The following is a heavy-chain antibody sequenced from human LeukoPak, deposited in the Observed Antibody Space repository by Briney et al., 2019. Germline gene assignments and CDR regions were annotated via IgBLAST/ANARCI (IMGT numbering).Heavy chain of an antibody. CDR1: GGSISSGDYY. J-gene: IGHJ5*02. Sequence: PSETLSLTCTVSGGSISSGDYYWSWLRQPPGKGLEWIGYIYYSGSTYYNPSLKSRVTISVDTSKNQFSLKLSSVTAADTAVYYCARKLAGGYTNWFDPWGQGTLVTVSS. CDR2: IYYSGST. D-gene: IGHD2-8*02. CDR3: ARKLAGGYTNWFDP. V-gene: IGHV4-30-4*01.